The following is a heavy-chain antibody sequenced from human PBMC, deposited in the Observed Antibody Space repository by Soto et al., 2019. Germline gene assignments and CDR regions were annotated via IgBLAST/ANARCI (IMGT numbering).Heavy chain of an antibody. J-gene: IGHJ4*02. CDR1: GFTFSTYG. CDR2: ISYDGSNK. V-gene: IGHV3-30*18. Sequence: GGSLRLSCAASGFTFSTYGMHWVRQAPGKGLDWVAVISYDGSNKYYADSVKGRFTISRDNSKNTLYLQMNSLRAEDTAVYYCAKQDVDALWPNGVDYWGQGT. D-gene: IGHD2-15*01. CDR3: AKQDVDALWPNGVDY.